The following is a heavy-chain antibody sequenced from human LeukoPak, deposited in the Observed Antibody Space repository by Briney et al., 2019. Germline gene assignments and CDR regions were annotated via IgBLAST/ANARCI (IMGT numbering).Heavy chain of an antibody. CDR1: GDSVSSNSAT. Sequence: SQTLSLTCAISGDSVSSNSATWNWIRQAPSRGLEWLGRTYYRSKWYNDYAVAMKSRITINPDTSKKQFSLQLNSVTPEDTAVYYCARGIAGSKGLFDYWGQGTLVTVSS. CDR2: TYYRSKWYN. V-gene: IGHV6-1*01. J-gene: IGHJ4*02. CDR3: ARGIAGSKGLFDY.